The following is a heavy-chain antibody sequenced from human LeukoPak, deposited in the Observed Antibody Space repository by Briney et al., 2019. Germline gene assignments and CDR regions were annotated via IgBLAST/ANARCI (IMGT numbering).Heavy chain of an antibody. Sequence: ASVKVSCTASGHIFTVDSIHWVRQAPGQGLEWMGWTHLNGGGTYRAQKFQDRVTMTKGTSIGTAYLELSTMTSDDTAVYYRATAQHCSGGTCHAWTDAFHVWGQGTMVTVSS. J-gene: IGHJ3*01. V-gene: IGHV1-2*02. CDR1: GHIFTVDS. D-gene: IGHD2-15*01. CDR2: THLNGGGT. CDR3: ATAQHCSGGTCHAWTDAFHV.